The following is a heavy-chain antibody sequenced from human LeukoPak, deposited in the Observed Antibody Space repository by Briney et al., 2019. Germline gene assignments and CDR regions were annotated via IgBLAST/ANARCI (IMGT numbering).Heavy chain of an antibody. CDR3: ASTLLRYFDWLEYYFDY. Sequence: SETLSLTCTVSGGSFSSSSYYWGWIRQPPGKGLEWIGSIYYTGNTYYNPSLKSRVRISVDTSKNPFSLKLSSVPAADTAVYYCASTLLRYFDWLEYYFDYWGQGTLVTVSS. D-gene: IGHD3-9*01. CDR1: GGSFSSSSYY. CDR2: IYYTGNT. V-gene: IGHV4-39*02. J-gene: IGHJ4*02.